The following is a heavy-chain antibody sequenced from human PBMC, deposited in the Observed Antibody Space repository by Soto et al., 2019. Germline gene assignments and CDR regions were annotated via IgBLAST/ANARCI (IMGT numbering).Heavy chain of an antibody. CDR3: ARDRLMVRGVKGVWYFDY. V-gene: IGHV1-46*01. CDR1: GYTFTSYY. CDR2: INPSGGST. D-gene: IGHD3-10*01. Sequence: ASVKVSCKASGYTFTSYYMHWVRQAPGQGLEWMGIINPSGGSTSYAQKFQGRVTMTRDTSTSTVYMELSSLRSGDTAVYYCARDRLMVRGVKGVWYFDYWGQGTLVTVSS. J-gene: IGHJ4*02.